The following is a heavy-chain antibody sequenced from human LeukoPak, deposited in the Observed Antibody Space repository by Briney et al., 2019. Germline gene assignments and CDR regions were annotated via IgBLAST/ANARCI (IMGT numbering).Heavy chain of an antibody. CDR2: ISGSGGST. J-gene: IGHJ4*02. Sequence: PGGSLRLSCAASGFTFSSYAMSWVRQAPGKGLEWVSAISGSGGSTYYADSVKGRFTISRDNSKNTLYLQMNSLRAEDTAVYYYSKAPPRRYCSGGSCYLLYFDYWGQGTLVTVSS. CDR3: SKAPPRRYCSGGSCYLLYFDY. CDR1: GFTFSSYA. V-gene: IGHV3-23*01. D-gene: IGHD2-15*01.